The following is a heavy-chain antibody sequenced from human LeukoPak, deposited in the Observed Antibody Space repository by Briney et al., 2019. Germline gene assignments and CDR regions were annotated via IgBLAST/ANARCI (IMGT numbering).Heavy chain of an antibody. CDR1: GFTFSDYY. CDR3: ARSGSGSYYNAGFDY. J-gene: IGHJ4*02. Sequence: GGSLRLSCAASGFTFSDYYMSWIRQAPGKGLEWVSYISSSSSYTNYADSVKGRFTISRDNAKNSLYLQMNSLRAEDTAVYYCARSGSGSYYNAGFDYWGQGTLVTVSS. CDR2: ISSSSSYT. V-gene: IGHV3-11*06. D-gene: IGHD3-10*01.